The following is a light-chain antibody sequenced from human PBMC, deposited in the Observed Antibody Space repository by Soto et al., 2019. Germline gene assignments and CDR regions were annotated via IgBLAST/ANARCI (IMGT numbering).Light chain of an antibody. CDR1: QSISSW. CDR3: QQYNSYPRT. J-gene: IGKJ1*01. V-gene: IGKV1-5*03. CDR2: KAS. Sequence: DIQMTQSPSTLSASVGDRGTITCRASQSISSWLAWYQQKPGKAPKLLIYKASSLESGVPSRFSGSGSGTEFTLTISSLQPDDFATYYCQQYNSYPRTCGQGTKVEIK.